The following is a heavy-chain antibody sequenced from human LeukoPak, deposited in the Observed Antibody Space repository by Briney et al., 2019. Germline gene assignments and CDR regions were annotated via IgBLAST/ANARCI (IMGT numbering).Heavy chain of an antibody. CDR2: FYNGVNT. J-gene: IGHJ4*02. V-gene: IGHV3-53*01. CDR1: GFSVSTDY. CDR3: ACSGYYFDY. Sequence: GGSLRLSCAASGFSVSTDYMGWVRQAPGKGLEWVSVFYNGVNTYSADSVKGRFTISRDNSKNTLYLQMNSLRAEDTAVYYCACSGYYFDYWGQGILVTVSS. D-gene: IGHD3-22*01.